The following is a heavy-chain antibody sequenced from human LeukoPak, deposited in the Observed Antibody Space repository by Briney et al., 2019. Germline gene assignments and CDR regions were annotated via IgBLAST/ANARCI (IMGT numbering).Heavy chain of an antibody. CDR3: TRDRSRAEDD. Sequence: GGSLRLSCAASGFTFSGHWMSWVRQAPGKGLEWVANINQGGSDKYYVDSAKGRFTISRDNANNLLYLQMNSLRGEDTAVYYCTRDRSRAEDDWGQGTLVTVSS. CDR2: INQGGSDK. V-gene: IGHV3-7*01. D-gene: IGHD1-14*01. J-gene: IGHJ4*02. CDR1: GFTFSGHW.